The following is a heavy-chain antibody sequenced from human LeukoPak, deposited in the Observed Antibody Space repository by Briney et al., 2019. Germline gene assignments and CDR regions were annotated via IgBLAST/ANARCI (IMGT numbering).Heavy chain of an antibody. Sequence: PGGSLRLSCSASGWTFSNYAMHWVRQAPGKGLEYVSDISSNGGITYYADSVKGRFTVSRDNSKNMLYLQMNSLRAEDTAVYYCVKDKYPVVVAATLDYWGQGILVTVSS. CDR3: VKDKYPVVVAATLDY. V-gene: IGHV3-64D*09. CDR2: ISSNGGIT. CDR1: GWTFSNYA. D-gene: IGHD2-15*01. J-gene: IGHJ4*02.